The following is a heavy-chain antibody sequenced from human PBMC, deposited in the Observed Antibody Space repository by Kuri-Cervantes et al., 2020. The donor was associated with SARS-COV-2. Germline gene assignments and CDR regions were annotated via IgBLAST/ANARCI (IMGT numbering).Heavy chain of an antibody. J-gene: IGHJ4*02. CDR3: ARSPGDGDYDPFDY. Sequence: GESLKISCVASGFTFSAYTLNWVRQAPGKRLEWVSSITRSSVYISYADSLKGRFTISRDNAKNSLYLQMNSLRAEDTAVYYCARSPGDGDYDPFDYWGQGTLVTVSS. CDR1: GFTFSAYT. D-gene: IGHD4-17*01. V-gene: IGHV3-21*01. CDR2: ITRSSVYI.